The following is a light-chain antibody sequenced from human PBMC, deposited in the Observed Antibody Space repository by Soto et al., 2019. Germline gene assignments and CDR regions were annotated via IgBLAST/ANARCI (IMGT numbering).Light chain of an antibody. CDR2: EVS. CDR3: SSYTSSSTLEV. J-gene: IGLJ1*01. V-gene: IGLV2-14*01. CDR1: SSDVGGYNY. Sequence: QSGLTQPASVSGSPGQSITMSCTGTSSDVGGYNYVSWYQQQPGKAPKLMIYEVSNRPSGVSNRFSGSKSGNTASLTISGLQAEDEADYYCSSYTSSSTLEVFGTGTKVTVL.